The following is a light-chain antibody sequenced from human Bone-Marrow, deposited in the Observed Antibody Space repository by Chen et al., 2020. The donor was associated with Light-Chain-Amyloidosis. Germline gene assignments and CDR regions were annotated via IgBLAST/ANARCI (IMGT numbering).Light chain of an antibody. CDR2: RNN. Sequence: QSVLTQPPSASGTPGHRLTIPCPGASSNIGINYVYWDQHFPGAAPTLLIHRNNQRPSGVPDRFSASKSGTSAFLAISGLRSEDEADYYCAAWDGSLSGYVFGTGTKVIVL. J-gene: IGLJ1*01. CDR3: AAWDGSLSGYV. V-gene: IGLV1-47*01. CDR1: SSNIGINY.